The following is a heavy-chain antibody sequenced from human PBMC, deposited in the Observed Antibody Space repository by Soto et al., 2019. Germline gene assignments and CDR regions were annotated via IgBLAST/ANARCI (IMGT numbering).Heavy chain of an antibody. CDR2: IYPGDSDT. J-gene: IGHJ5*02. CDR3: ARGPSTITIFGVAPFDP. D-gene: IGHD3-3*01. Sequence: PGESLKISCKGSGYSFTSYWVGRVRKMHGKGLEWMGIIYPGDSDTRYSPSFQGQVTISADKSISTAYLQWSSLKASDTAMYYCARGPSTITIFGVAPFDPWGQGTLVTVSS. V-gene: IGHV5-51*01. CDR1: GYSFTSYW.